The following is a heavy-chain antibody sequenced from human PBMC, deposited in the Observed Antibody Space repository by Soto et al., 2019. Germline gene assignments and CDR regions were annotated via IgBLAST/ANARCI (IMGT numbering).Heavy chain of an antibody. CDR1: GYTFVNHG. D-gene: IGHD5-12*01. V-gene: IGHV1-18*01. CDR3: ARDQTNWLIDASDF. J-gene: IGHJ3*01. Sequence: VHLVQAGGEVKKPGASVKVSCKASGYTFVNHGISWVRQAPGQGLEWLGWISPSNGNTKFEQKFQGRVTMTTDLASRRAYMDLSSQKSDYTAVYYCARDQTNWLIDASDFWGQGTMVTVSS. CDR2: ISPSNGNT.